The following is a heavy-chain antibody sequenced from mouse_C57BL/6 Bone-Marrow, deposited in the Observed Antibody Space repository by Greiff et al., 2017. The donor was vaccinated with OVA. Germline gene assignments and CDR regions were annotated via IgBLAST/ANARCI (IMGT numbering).Heavy chain of an antibody. J-gene: IGHJ2*01. CDR3: ARDYYGSSLPLDY. CDR1: GYAFTNYL. CDR2: INPGSGGT. Sequence: VQLQESGAELVRPGTSVKVSCKASGYAFTNYLIEWVKQRPGQGLEWIGVINPGSGGTNYNEKFKGKATLTADKSSSTAYMQLSSLTSEDSAVYFCARDYYGSSLPLDYWGQGTTLTVSS. V-gene: IGHV1-54*01. D-gene: IGHD1-1*01.